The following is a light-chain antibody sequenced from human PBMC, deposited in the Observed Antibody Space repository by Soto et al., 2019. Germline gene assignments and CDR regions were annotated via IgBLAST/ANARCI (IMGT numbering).Light chain of an antibody. J-gene: IGLJ2*01. CDR2: EVS. CDR1: SSDVGGYNY. CDR3: SSYKSSSTPYVV. V-gene: IGLV2-14*01. Sequence: QSALTQPASVAGSPGHAITISFTGTSSDVGGYNYVSWYQQHPGKAPKLMVYEVSKRPSGVCNRISGSKSGNTASLTISGLQAEDEADYSCSSYKSSSTPYVVFGGGTTLTVL.